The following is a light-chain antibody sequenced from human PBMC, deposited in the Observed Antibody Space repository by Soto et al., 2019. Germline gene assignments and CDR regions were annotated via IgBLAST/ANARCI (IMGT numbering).Light chain of an antibody. CDR1: SSDVGAYNY. V-gene: IGLV2-8*01. CDR3: SSFASSNTWV. J-gene: IGLJ3*02. CDR2: EVT. Sequence: QSALTQPPSASGSPGQSVTISCTGTSSDVGAYNYVSWYQQHAGKAPKLVIYEVTKRPSGVPDRCSGSKSANTASLTVSGLQDEDEADYYCSSFASSNTWVFGGGTKLTVL.